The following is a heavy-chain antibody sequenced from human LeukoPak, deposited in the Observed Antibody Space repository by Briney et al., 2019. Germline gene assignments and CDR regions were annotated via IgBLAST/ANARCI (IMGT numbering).Heavy chain of an antibody. Sequence: GASVEVSCKASGYTFTNYAFSWVRQAPGQGLEWMGWINTNNGNTNYVKRLQGRVTMTTDTSTTTAYMELRSLISDDTAVYYCAREREETYGSGSYTFDHWGQGTLVTVSS. J-gene: IGHJ4*02. CDR1: GYTFTNYA. CDR3: AREREETYGSGSYTFDH. V-gene: IGHV1-18*01. CDR2: INTNNGNT. D-gene: IGHD3-10*01.